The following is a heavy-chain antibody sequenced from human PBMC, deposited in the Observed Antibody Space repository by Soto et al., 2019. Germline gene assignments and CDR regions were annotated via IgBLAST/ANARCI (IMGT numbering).Heavy chain of an antibody. V-gene: IGHV5-10-1*01. Sequence: GESLKISCKGSVYSFTSYWISWVRQMPGKGLEWMGRIDPSDSYTNYSPSFQGHVTISADKSISTAYLQWSSLKASDTAMYYCARHKCSGGSCPNWFDPWGQGTLVTVSS. CDR3: ARHKCSGGSCPNWFDP. CDR1: VYSFTSYW. J-gene: IGHJ5*02. CDR2: IDPSDSYT. D-gene: IGHD2-15*01.